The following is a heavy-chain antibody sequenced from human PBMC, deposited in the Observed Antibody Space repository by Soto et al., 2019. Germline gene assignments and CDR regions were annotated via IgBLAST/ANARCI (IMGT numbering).Heavy chain of an antibody. D-gene: IGHD6-13*01. J-gene: IGHJ5*01. V-gene: IGHV4-31*03. CDR2: IYYSGGT. Sequence: SETLSLTCTVSGVSISSGGNYWSWLRQHPGEGLEWIEYIYYSGGTYYSPSLKSRITISMDTSKNQFSLKLSSVTAADTAMNYCARGLLGISWTRNNWFDSWGPGTLVTVSS. CDR1: GVSISSGGNY. CDR3: ARGLLGISWTRNNWFDS.